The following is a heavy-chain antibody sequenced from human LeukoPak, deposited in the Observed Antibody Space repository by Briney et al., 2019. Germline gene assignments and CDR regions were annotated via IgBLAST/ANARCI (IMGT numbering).Heavy chain of an antibody. Sequence: SETLSLTCTVSGGSISSGDYYWRWIRQPPGKGLVWIAYMYYSGSTYYNPSLKSRVTMSADTSKNQLSLKLSSVTAADTAVYYCARPYYYDSRIDPWGQGILVTVSS. CDR2: MYYSGST. V-gene: IGHV4-30-4*01. CDR3: ARPYYYDSRIDP. CDR1: GGSISSGDYY. D-gene: IGHD3-22*01. J-gene: IGHJ5*02.